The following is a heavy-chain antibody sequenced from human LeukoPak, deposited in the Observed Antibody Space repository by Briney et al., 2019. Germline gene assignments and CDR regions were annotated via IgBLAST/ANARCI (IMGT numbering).Heavy chain of an antibody. D-gene: IGHD5-18*01. V-gene: IGHV3-30*02. Sequence: GGSLRLSCAASGFTFRSYGIHWVRQAPGKGLEWVASISSDGDQYYADSVKGRFTISRDNSKNMLFLQLNNLRMNDTAVYSCAKTRGHTYGRPVDYWGQGTLVIVSS. CDR3: AKTRGHTYGRPVDY. CDR1: GFTFRSYG. J-gene: IGHJ4*02. CDR2: ISSDGDQ.